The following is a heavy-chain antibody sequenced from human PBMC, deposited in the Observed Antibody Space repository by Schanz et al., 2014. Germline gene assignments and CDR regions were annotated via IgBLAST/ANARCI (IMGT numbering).Heavy chain of an antibody. CDR3: ARGPLGTSP. J-gene: IGHJ5*02. D-gene: IGHD5-12*01. CDR2: IIPVLNIA. CDR1: GGTFSSYT. V-gene: IGHV1-69*02. Sequence: QLQLVQSGAEVKKPGSSVKVSCKLSGGTFSSYTISWMRQAPGQGLEWMGKIIPVLNIATYAQRFQGRVSIPADKSTFTAYMDVSSLRSEDTAVYYCARGPLGTSPWGQGTLXTVSS.